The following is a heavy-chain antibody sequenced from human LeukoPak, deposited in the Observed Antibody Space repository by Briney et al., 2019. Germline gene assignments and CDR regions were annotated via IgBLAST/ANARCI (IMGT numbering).Heavy chain of an antibody. Sequence: PGGSLRLSCSVSGFIFRDFSMSWVRQAPGKGLEWVSAISDTGNTYHADSVKGRFTISRDSSKNTLFLQMNRLRPEDTAVYYCARGGRAYSVDYWGQGTLVTVSS. V-gene: IGHV3-23*01. J-gene: IGHJ4*02. CDR1: GFIFRDFS. D-gene: IGHD5-18*01. CDR2: ISDTGNT. CDR3: ARGGRAYSVDY.